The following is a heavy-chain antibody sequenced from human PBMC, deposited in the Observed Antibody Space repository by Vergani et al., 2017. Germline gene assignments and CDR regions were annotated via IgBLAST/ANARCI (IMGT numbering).Heavy chain of an antibody. D-gene: IGHD2-8*01. CDR2: VYPADSDT. V-gene: IGHV5-51*01. J-gene: IGHJ5*02. CDR3: VRRAGLRMTPDTDA. Sequence: EVQLVQSAAEVKKPGESLKISCKGSGYMFSSYWIAWVRQMAGKGLEWIGIVYPADSDTRYSPSFQGQVTISADKSINTAYLQWSSLKTSDSAMYYCVRRAGLRMTPDTDAWGQGTLVTVSS. CDR1: GYMFSSYW.